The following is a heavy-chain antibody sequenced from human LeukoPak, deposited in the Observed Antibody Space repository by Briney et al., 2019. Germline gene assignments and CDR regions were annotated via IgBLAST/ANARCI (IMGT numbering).Heavy chain of an antibody. J-gene: IGHJ4*02. CDR3: ARDGRDYYDSSGYYEY. CDR1: GGSISSYY. Sequence: SETLSLTCTVSGGSISSYYWSWIRQPPGKGLEWIGRIYTSGSTNYNPSLKSRVTISVDTSKNQFSLKLSSVTAADTAVYYCARDGRDYYDSSGYYEYWGRGTLVNVSS. D-gene: IGHD3-22*01. CDR2: IYTSGST. V-gene: IGHV4-4*08.